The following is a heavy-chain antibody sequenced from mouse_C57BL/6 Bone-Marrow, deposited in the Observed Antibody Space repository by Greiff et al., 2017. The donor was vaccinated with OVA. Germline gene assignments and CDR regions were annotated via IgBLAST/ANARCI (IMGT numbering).Heavy chain of an antibody. CDR3: ARYGGVRYFDV. Sequence: VQLQQSGAELVRPGPSVKVSCKASGYAFTNFLIEWVKQRPGQGLEWIGVINPGSGGTNYNEKFKGKATLTADKSSSTAYMQLSSLTSEDSAVYFCARYGGVRYFDVWGTGTTVTVSS. D-gene: IGHD1-1*02. V-gene: IGHV1-54*01. J-gene: IGHJ1*03. CDR1: GYAFTNFL. CDR2: INPGSGGT.